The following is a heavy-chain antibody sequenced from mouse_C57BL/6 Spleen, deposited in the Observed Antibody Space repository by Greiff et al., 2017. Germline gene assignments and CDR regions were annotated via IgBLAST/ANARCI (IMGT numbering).Heavy chain of an antibody. CDR1: GFNIKDDY. Sequence: EVQLQQSGAELVRPGASVKLSCTASGFNIKDDYMHWVKQRPEQGLEWIGWIDPENGDTEYASKVQGKATITADPSSNTAYLQLSSLTSEDTAVYYCTTSGYFDVWGTGTTVTVSS. CDR3: TTSGYFDV. V-gene: IGHV14-4*01. J-gene: IGHJ1*03. CDR2: IDPENGDT.